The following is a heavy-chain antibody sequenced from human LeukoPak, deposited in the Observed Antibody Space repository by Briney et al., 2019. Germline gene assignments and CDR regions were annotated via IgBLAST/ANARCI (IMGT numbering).Heavy chain of an antibody. CDR2: IKQDGSEK. J-gene: IGHJ4*02. V-gene: IGHV3-7*03. CDR1: GFTFSGYR. D-gene: IGHD3-3*01. CDR3: ARFWLGLDY. Sequence: PGGSLRLSCAASGFTFSGYRMSWVRQAPGKGLQWVANIKQDGSEKYYVDSVKARFTISRDNTKNSLYPQMNSLRAEDTAVYYCARFWLGLDYWGQGSLVTVSS.